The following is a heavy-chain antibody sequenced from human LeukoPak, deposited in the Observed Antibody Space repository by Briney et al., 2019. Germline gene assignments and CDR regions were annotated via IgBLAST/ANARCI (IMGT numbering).Heavy chain of an antibody. CDR2: INHSGST. J-gene: IGHJ4*02. CDR3: ARRMVRGVIRFFDYFDY. D-gene: IGHD3-10*01. V-gene: IGHV4-34*01. CDR1: GGSFSGYY. Sequence: PSETLSLTCPVYGGSFSGYYWSWIRQPPGKGLEWIGEINHSGSTNYNPSLKSRVTISVDTSKNQFSLKLSSVTAADTAVYYCARRMVRGVIRFFDYFDYWGQGTLVTVSS.